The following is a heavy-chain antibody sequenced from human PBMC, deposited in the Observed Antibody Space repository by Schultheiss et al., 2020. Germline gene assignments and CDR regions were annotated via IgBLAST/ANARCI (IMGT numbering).Heavy chain of an antibody. CDR1: GGSFSGYY. D-gene: IGHD4/OR15-4a*01. CDR3: ARMGLTNYAWWFDP. J-gene: IGHJ5*02. CDR2: IYTSGST. V-gene: IGHV4-59*10. Sequence: SATLSLTCAVYGGSFSGYYWSWIRQPAGKGLEWIGRIYTSGSTNYSPSLESRVTMSIDPSRNQFSLKLTSIIAADTAVYYCARMGLTNYAWWFDPWGQGTLVTVSS.